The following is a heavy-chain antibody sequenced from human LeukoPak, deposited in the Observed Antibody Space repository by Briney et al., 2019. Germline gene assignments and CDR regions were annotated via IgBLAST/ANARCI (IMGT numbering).Heavy chain of an antibody. D-gene: IGHD3-3*01. CDR1: GYSISSGYY. Sequence: SETLSLTCTVSGYSISSGYYWGWIRPPRGKGLEWIGSIYHSGSTYYNPSLKSRVTISVDTSKNQFSLKLSSVTAADTAVYYCASTDRITIFGVVSDWGQGTLVTVSS. CDR2: IYHSGST. CDR3: ASTDRITIFGVVSD. V-gene: IGHV4-38-2*02. J-gene: IGHJ4*02.